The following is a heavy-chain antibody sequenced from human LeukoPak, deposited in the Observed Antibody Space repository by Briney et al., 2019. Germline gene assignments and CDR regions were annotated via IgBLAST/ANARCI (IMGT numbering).Heavy chain of an antibody. CDR1: GYTFTGYY. V-gene: IGHV1-2*02. Sequence: KVSCKASGYTFTGYYMHWVRQAPGQGLEWMGWINPNSGGTNYAQKFQGRVTMTRDTSISTAYMELSRLRSDDTAVYYCARDRTGDYVTLLIFDYWGQGTPVTVSS. D-gene: IGHD4-17*01. CDR2: INPNSGGT. CDR3: ARDRTGDYVTLLIFDY. J-gene: IGHJ4*02.